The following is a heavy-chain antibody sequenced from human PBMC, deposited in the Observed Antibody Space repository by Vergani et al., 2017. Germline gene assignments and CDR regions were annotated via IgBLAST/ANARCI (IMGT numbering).Heavy chain of an antibody. D-gene: IGHD1-26*01. Sequence: EVQLLDSGGGLVQPGGSLRLSCAASGFTFSTYAMRWVRQAPGKGLEWVSAISDSGSRSYYADSAKGRFTISRDNSENTLFLQMNSLRVEDTAVYYCVKASGSTGSGAFDIWGQGTMVTDSS. CDR2: ISDSGSRS. J-gene: IGHJ3*02. CDR1: GFTFSTYA. CDR3: VKASGSTGSGAFDI. V-gene: IGHV3-23*01.